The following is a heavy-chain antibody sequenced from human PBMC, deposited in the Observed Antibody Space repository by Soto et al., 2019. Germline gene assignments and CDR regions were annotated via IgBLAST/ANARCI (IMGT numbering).Heavy chain of an antibody. V-gene: IGHV3-73*01. CDR1: GFVFKDSS. D-gene: IGHD6-13*01. CDR2: IRDRAYNYAT. CDR3: IRLLSAAQDY. Sequence: GGSLRLSCAASGFVFKDSSIHWVRQASGKGLEWVGRIRDRAYNYATSYAASVKGRFTISRDDSSNTAFLQMNSLKTEDTAIYSCIRLLSAAQDYWGQGTGSPSPQ. J-gene: IGHJ4*02.